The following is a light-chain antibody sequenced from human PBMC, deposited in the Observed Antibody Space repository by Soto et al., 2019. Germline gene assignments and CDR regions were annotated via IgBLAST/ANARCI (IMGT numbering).Light chain of an antibody. V-gene: IGLV2-23*02. CDR3: CSYAGNTTLV. CDR2: AVT. J-gene: IGLJ3*02. CDR1: SSDVGGYDL. Sequence: QSVLTQPASVSGSPGQSITISCTGSSSDVGGYDLVSWYQQHPGKVPKVMIYAVTNRPSGVSNRFSGTKSGNRASLTISGLQAEDEADYYCCSYAGNTTLVFGVGTKLTVL.